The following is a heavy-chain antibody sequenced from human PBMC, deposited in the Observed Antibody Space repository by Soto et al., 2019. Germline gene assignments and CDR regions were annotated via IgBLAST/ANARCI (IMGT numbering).Heavy chain of an antibody. CDR1: GYTFTSCG. J-gene: IGHJ6*02. D-gene: IGHD3-22*01. CDR2: ISAYNGNT. Sequence: ASVKVSCSASGYTFTSCGISWVRQAPGQGLEWMGWISAYNGNTNYAQKLQGRVTMTTDTSTSTAYMELRSLRSDDTAVYYCARDGVYYYDSSGPSPGYYYGMDVWGQGTTVTVSS. CDR3: ARDGVYYYDSSGPSPGYYYGMDV. V-gene: IGHV1-18*01.